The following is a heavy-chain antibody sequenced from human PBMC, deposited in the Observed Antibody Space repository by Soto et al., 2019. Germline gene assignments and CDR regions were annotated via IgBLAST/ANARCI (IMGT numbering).Heavy chain of an antibody. CDR1: GYTFTSYG. V-gene: IGHV1-18*04. D-gene: IGHD6-19*01. CDR3: ARVHSIAVAGLGY. J-gene: IGHJ4*02. Sequence: QVQLVQSGAEVKKPGASVKVSCKASGYTFTSYGITWVRQAPGQGLEWMGWLSTYYGNTNYAQKFQGRVTMTTDTSKSTAYMELRSLRSDDTAIYYCARVHSIAVAGLGYWGQGTLVTVSS. CDR2: LSTYYGNT.